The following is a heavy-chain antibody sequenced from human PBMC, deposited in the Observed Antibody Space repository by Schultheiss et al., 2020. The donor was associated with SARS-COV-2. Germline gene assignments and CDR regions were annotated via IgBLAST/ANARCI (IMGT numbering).Heavy chain of an antibody. CDR3: ARDGGRDGYNPTFDY. Sequence: SETLSLTCTVSGGSISSSSYYWGWIRQPPGKGLEWIGSIYYSGSTYYNPSLKSRVTISVDTSKNQFSLKLSSVTAADTAVYYCARDGGRDGYNPTFDYWGQGTLVTVSS. CDR1: GGSISSSSYY. CDR2: IYYSGST. D-gene: IGHD5-24*01. V-gene: IGHV4-39*07. J-gene: IGHJ4*02.